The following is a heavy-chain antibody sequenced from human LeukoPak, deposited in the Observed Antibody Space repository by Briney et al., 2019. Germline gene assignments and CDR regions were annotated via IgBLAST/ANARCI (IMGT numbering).Heavy chain of an antibody. CDR1: GFSISNYA. D-gene: IGHD3-22*01. CDR3: AKDPHTSDYPYYFDY. J-gene: IGHJ4*02. CDR2: IGGSGGST. V-gene: IGHV3-23*01. Sequence: PGGSLRLSCAASGFSISNYAMSWVRQAPGKGLEWVSTIGGSGGSTYYADSVKARFTISRDNSKNTLYLQMNSLRAEDTAVYYCAKDPHTSDYPYYFDYWGQGTLVTVSS.